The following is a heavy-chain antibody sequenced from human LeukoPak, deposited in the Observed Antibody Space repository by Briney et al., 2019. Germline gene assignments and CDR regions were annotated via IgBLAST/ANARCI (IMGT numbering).Heavy chain of an antibody. J-gene: IGHJ4*02. CDR3: AKGSNWNYDPRVYIDY. Sequence: GGSLRLSCAASGFTFSGYGMHWVRQAPGKGLEWVAFIRYDGSNKYYADSVKGRFTIPRDNSKNTLYLQMNSLRAEDTAVYYCAKGSNWNYDPRVYIDYWGQGTLVTVSS. V-gene: IGHV3-30*02. CDR2: IRYDGSNK. D-gene: IGHD1-7*01. CDR1: GFTFSGYG.